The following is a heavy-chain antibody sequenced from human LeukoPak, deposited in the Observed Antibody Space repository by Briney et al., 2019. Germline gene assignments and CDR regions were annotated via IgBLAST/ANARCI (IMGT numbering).Heavy chain of an antibody. D-gene: IGHD1-26*01. V-gene: IGHV3-23*01. CDR1: GFTVSSNY. Sequence: PGGSLRLSCAASGFTVSSNYMSWVRQAPGKVLEWVSDISGSGDSTNYADSVKGRFTISRDNSKNTLYLQMNSLRAEDTAIYYCAKSRGSYWVPEFDYWGQGTLVTVSS. CDR2: ISGSGDST. CDR3: AKSRGSYWVPEFDY. J-gene: IGHJ4*02.